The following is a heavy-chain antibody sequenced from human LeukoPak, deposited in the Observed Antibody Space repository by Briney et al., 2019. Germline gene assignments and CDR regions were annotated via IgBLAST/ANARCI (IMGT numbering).Heavy chain of an antibody. CDR1: GFTFSSHS. Sequence: GGSLRLSSAASGFTFSSHSINWVRNSRGKGLVWVSSISSSSSYIYYADAVKGRFTMSRDNAKNSLYLQMNSLRAEDTAVYYCARDREMYYYDSSGLSNWFDPWGQGTLVTVSS. CDR2: ISSSSSYI. CDR3: ARDREMYYYDSSGLSNWFDP. J-gene: IGHJ5*02. V-gene: IGHV3-21*01. D-gene: IGHD3-22*01.